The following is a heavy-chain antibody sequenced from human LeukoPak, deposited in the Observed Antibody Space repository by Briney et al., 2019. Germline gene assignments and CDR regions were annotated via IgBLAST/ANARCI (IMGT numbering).Heavy chain of an antibody. CDR2: IYPGDSDT. J-gene: IGHJ4*02. V-gene: IGHV5-51*01. CDR1: GYRFTSYW. CDR3: ARSEDCSSTSCYSWASDY. Sequence: GESLKISCKGSGYRFTSYWIGWVRQMPGKGLEGMGIIYPGDSDTRYSPSFQGQVTISAAKSISTAYLPWSSLKASDTAMYYCARSEDCSSTSCYSWASDYWGQGALVTVSS. D-gene: IGHD2-2*01.